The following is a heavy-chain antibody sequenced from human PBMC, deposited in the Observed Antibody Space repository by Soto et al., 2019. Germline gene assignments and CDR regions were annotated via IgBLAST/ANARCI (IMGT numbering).Heavy chain of an antibody. CDR3: ARQEDFRSGPNWFAP. V-gene: IGHV4-39*01. J-gene: IGHJ5*02. CDR2: VYYNGFT. Sequence: SETLSLTCTVSGGSITSSNYYWGWIRQPPGKGLQWIGNVYYNGFTYYNPSLKSRVTISVDTSKNHFSLKLTSVTAADTALYFFARQEDFRSGPNWFAPWGRGPLV. D-gene: IGHD3-3*01. CDR1: GGSITSSNYY.